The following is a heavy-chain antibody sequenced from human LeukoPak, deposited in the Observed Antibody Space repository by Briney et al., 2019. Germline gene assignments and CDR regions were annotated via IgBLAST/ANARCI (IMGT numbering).Heavy chain of an antibody. V-gene: IGHV1-69*13. CDR3: ATGDYDILTGYYTDYYFDY. CDR1: GGTFSIYA. D-gene: IGHD3-9*01. Sequence: SVKVSCTASGGTFSIYAISWVRQAPGQGLEWMGGIIPIFGTANYAQKFQGRVTITADEATSTAYMELSSLRSEDTAVYYCATGDYDILTGYYTDYYFDYWGQGTLVTVSS. CDR2: IIPIFGTA. J-gene: IGHJ4*02.